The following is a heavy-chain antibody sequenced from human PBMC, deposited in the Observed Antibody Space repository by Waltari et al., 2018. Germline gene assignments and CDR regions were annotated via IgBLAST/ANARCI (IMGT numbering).Heavy chain of an antibody. D-gene: IGHD2-8*01. V-gene: IGHV1-69*05. CDR3: ARDIVPPGDYYYGMDV. Sequence: QVQLVQSGAEVKKPGSSVKVSCKASGGTFSSYAISGVRQAPGQGLEWMGGSIPIFGTANYAQKFHGRVTITTDESTSTAYMELSSLRSEDTAVYYCARDIVPPGDYYYGMDVCGQGTTVTVSS. J-gene: IGHJ6*02. CDR1: GGTFSSYA. CDR2: SIPIFGTA.